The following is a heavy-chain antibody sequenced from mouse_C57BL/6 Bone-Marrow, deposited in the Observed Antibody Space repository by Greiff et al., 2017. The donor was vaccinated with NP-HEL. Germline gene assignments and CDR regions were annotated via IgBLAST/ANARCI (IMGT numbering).Heavy chain of an antibody. D-gene: IGHD1-1*01. CDR1: GYTFTDYY. CDR3: ARGHYGSSYGYFDY. CDR2: INPNNGGT. Sequence: EVQLQQSGPELVKPGASVKISCKASGYTFTDYYMNWVKQSHGKSLEWIGDINPNNGGTSYNQKFKGKATLTVDKSSSTAYMERRSLTSEDSAVYYCARGHYGSSYGYFDYWGQGTTLTVSS. J-gene: IGHJ2*01. V-gene: IGHV1-26*01.